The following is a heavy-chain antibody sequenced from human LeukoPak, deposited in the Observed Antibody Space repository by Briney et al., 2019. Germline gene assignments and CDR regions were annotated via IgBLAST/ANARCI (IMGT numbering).Heavy chain of an antibody. CDR1: GFTFSSYA. CDR2: ISGSGDST. Sequence: GGSLRLSCAASGFTFSSYAMSWVRQAPGKGLEWVSAISGSGDSTYYADSVRGRFTISRDNSKNTLYLQMNSLRAEDTAVYYCAKKHYFGSGSYEYWGQGTLVTVSS. D-gene: IGHD3-10*01. J-gene: IGHJ4*02. CDR3: AKKHYFGSGSYEY. V-gene: IGHV3-23*01.